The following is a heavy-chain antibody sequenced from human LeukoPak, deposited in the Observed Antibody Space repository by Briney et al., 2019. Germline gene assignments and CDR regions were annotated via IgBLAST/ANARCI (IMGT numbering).Heavy chain of an antibody. CDR3: ARDGNTLVGFDY. J-gene: IGHJ4*02. Sequence: RGGSLRLSCAASGFTVSSNYMSWVRQAPGKGLEWVSGIYSGGRTYYADSVQTRFTISRDNSKNTLYLQMTNLRAEDTAVYHCARDGNTLVGFDYWGQGTLVTVSS. CDR2: IYSGGRT. V-gene: IGHV3-66*01. D-gene: IGHD1-26*01. CDR1: GFTVSSNY.